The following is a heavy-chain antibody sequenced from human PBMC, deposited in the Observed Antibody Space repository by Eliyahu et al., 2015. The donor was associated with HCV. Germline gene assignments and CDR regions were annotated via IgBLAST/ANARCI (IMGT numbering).Heavy chain of an antibody. CDR3: VVVGMGY. CDR1: GFTFSSFW. CDR2: VNEDGSST. J-gene: IGHJ4*02. Sequence: EVRLVESGGGXVQPGGSLGLSCAASGFTFSSFWIHWVRQVPGKGLAWVSRVNEDGSSTIYADSVKGRFTISRDNAKNTLYLQMNSLRVDDTAVYYCVVVGMGYWGQGTLVTVSS. V-gene: IGHV3-74*01. D-gene: IGHD2-15*01.